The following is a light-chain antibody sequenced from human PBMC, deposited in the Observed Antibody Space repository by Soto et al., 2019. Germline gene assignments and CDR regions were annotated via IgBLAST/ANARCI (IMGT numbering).Light chain of an antibody. Sequence: EIVMTQSPATLSVSPGERATLSCRASHRVSSYLAWYQQKPGQAPRLLIFATSTRATGIPARFSGSGSGTEFTLTISSLQSEDSAVYYCQQYNNWPPTWTFGQGTKVDIK. CDR3: QQYNNWPPTWT. V-gene: IGKV3-15*01. CDR2: ATS. J-gene: IGKJ1*01. CDR1: HRVSSY.